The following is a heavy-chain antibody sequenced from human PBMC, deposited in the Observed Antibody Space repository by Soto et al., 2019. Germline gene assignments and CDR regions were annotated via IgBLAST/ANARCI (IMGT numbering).Heavy chain of an antibody. J-gene: IGHJ4*02. D-gene: IGHD3-22*01. CDR1: GDSLSSPGYY. CDR2: IYYSGST. CDR3: ARGLSSGYSSFDY. V-gene: IGHV4-61*08. Sequence: PSETLSLTCTVSGDSLSSPGYYWSWIRQHPGKGLEWIGYIYYSGSTNYNPSLKSRVTISVDTSKNQFSLKLSSVTAADTAVYYCARGLSSGYSSFDYWGQGTLVTVSS.